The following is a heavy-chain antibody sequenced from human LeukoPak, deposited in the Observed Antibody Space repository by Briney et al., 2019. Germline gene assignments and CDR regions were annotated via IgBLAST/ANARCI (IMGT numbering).Heavy chain of an antibody. CDR3: AREMVGGSGSYYRYNWFDP. D-gene: IGHD1-26*01. CDR1: GGSISSYY. Sequence: SETLSHTCTVSGGSISSYYWSWIRQPPGKGLEWIGYIYYSGSTNYNPSLKSRVTISVDTSKNQFSLKLSSVTAADTAVYYCAREMVGGSGSYYRYNWFDPWGQGTLVTVSS. J-gene: IGHJ5*02. CDR2: IYYSGST. V-gene: IGHV4-59*12.